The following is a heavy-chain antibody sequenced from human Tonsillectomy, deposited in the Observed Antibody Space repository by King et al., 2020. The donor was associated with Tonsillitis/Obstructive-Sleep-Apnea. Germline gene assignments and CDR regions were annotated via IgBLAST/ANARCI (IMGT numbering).Heavy chain of an antibody. CDR2: INPNSGGT. J-gene: IGHJ6*02. Sequence: VQLVESGAEVKKPGASVKVSCKASGYTFTGYYMHWVRQAPGQGLEWMGWINPNSGGTNYALKFQGRVTMTRDTSISTAYMELSRLRSDDTAVYYCARGPSSYSYYGMDVWGQGTTVTVSS. CDR3: ARGPSSYSYYGMDV. V-gene: IGHV1-2*02. CDR1: GYTFTGYY.